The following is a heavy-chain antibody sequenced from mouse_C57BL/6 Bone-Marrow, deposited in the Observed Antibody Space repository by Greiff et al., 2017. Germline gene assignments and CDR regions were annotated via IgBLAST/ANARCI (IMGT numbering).Heavy chain of an antibody. J-gene: IGHJ2*01. CDR3: ARKGPYGPFDY. V-gene: IGHV1-74*01. Sequence: QVHVKQPGAELVKPGASVKVSCKASGYTFTSYWMHWVKQRPGQGLEWIGRIHPSDSDTNYNQKFKGKATLTVDKSSSTAYMQLSSLTSEDAEVYYCARKGPYGPFDYWGQGTTLTVSS. D-gene: IGHD1-1*02. CDR2: IHPSDSDT. CDR1: GYTFTSYW.